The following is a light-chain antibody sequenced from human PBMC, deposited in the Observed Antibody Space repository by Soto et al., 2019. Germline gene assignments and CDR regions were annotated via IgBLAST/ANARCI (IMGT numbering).Light chain of an antibody. V-gene: IGKV3-20*01. CDR3: QQYVSSPFT. Sequence: EIVLTQSPGTLSLSPGERGTVSCRASQSVTGSFLAWYQQKPGQAPRLLIYNAFNRATGIPDRFSGSGSGTDFTLTISRLEAEDFAVYYCQQYVSSPFTFGQGTQVEIK. J-gene: IGKJ2*01. CDR1: QSVTGSF. CDR2: NAF.